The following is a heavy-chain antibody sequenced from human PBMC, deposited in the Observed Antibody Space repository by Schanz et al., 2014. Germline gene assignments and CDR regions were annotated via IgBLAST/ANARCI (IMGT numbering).Heavy chain of an antibody. CDR1: GFAFSSYG. V-gene: IGHV3-23*01. D-gene: IGHD3-10*01. Sequence: LVQPGGSLRLSCLASGFAFSSYGMNWLRQAPGQGLEWVSVIGVDGTTTYYADSVKGRFTISRDNSKNTLYLQMNSLRPEDTAVYYCAKYRGYYRVSGSYRELEYWGQGTLVTVSS. CDR2: IGVDGTTT. CDR3: AKYRGYYRVSGSYRELEY. J-gene: IGHJ4*02.